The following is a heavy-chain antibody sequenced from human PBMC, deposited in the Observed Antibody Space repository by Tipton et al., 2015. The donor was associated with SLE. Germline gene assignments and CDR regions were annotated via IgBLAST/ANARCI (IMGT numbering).Heavy chain of an antibody. CDR1: GYSFNTYG. V-gene: IGHV1-18*01. J-gene: IGHJ4*02. D-gene: IGHD2-21*01. Sequence: QSGAEVKKSGASVKVSCKASGYSFNTYGICWVRQAPGQGLEWMGCTYNGNTNFAQNLQGRVTMTRDTSISTAYMELSSLRSEDTAVYYCARGIERGVDYWGQGILVTVSS. CDR3: ARGIERGVDY. CDR2: TYNGNT.